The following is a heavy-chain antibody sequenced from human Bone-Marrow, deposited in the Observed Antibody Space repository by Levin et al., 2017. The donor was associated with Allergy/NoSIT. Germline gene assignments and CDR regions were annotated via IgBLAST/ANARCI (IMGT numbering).Heavy chain of an antibody. CDR2: IYFTGST. CDR3: AALSGCSDCNWRIEL. CDR1: GGAITNYY. Sequence: SQTLSLSCTVSGGAITNYYWSWVRQPPGGGLEWIGYIYFTGSTNLNPSLKSRVTMSLDTSKNQFSLNLNSVSAADTAVYYCAALSGCSDCNWRIELWGLGTRVTVSS. D-gene: IGHD2/OR15-2a*01. V-gene: IGHV4-59*01. J-gene: IGHJ2*01.